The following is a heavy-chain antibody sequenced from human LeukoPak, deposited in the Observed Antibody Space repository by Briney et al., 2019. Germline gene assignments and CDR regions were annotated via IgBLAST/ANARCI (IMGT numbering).Heavy chain of an antibody. J-gene: IGHJ4*02. V-gene: IGHV4-59*08. Sequence: PSETLSLTCAVSGGSISSYYWRWMGRPPGKGVEGRGDIYYTGTTASNPSLKRRVTISVDTSKNQFSLTLTSVTAADTAVYYCARTYCSGGSCHFDYWGQGTLVTVSS. CDR2: IYYTGTT. CDR3: ARTYCSGGSCHFDY. D-gene: IGHD2-15*01. CDR1: GGSISSYY.